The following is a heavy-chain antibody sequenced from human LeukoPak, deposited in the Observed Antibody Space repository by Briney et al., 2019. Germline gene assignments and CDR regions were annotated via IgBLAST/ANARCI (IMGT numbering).Heavy chain of an antibody. D-gene: IGHD2-2*02. CDR3: AAHYCSSTSCYNAFDI. Sequence: SVKVSCKASGNTFSSYAISWVRQAPGQGLEWMGGIIPIFGTANYAQKFQGRVTITADESTSTAYMELSSLRSEDTAVYYCAAHYCSSTSCYNAFDIWGQGTMVTVSS. CDR1: GNTFSSYA. J-gene: IGHJ3*02. CDR2: IIPIFGTA. V-gene: IGHV1-69*01.